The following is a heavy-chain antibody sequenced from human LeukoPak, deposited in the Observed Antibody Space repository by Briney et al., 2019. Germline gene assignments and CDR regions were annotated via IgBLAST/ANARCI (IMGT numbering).Heavy chain of an antibody. CDR3: AKVFSNGVCLDV. J-gene: IGHJ6*02. CDR1: GFTFSSYG. D-gene: IGHD2-8*01. CDR2: ISYDGSNK. Sequence: GGSLRLSCAASGFTFSSYGMHWVRQAPGKGLEWVAVISYDGSNKYYADSVKGRFTISRDNSKNTLYLQMNSLRAEDTAVYYCAKVFSNGVCLDVWGQGTTVTVSS. V-gene: IGHV3-30*18.